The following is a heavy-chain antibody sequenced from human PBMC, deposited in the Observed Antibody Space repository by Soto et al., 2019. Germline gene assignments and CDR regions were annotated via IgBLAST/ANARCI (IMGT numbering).Heavy chain of an antibody. J-gene: IGHJ5*02. Sequence: QVQLVQSGAEVKKPGASVKVSCKASGYTFTSYAMHWVRKAPGHRLEWMGWINAGNGNTKYSQKFQGRVTITSDTSASTAYMELSSMRSEDTAVYSCATGISLYDWFYPWGQGTLVTVSS. CDR2: INAGNGNT. D-gene: IGHD2-8*01. CDR3: ATGISLYDWFYP. CDR1: GYTFTSYA. V-gene: IGHV1-3*01.